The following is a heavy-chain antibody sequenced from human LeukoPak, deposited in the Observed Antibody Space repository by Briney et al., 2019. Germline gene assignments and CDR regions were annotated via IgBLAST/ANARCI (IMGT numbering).Heavy chain of an antibody. CDR2: IYSGGST. Sequence: PGGSLRLSCAASGFTVSSNYMSWVRQAPGKGLEWVSVIYSGGSTYYADSVKGRFTISRDNSKNTLYLQMNSLRAEDTAVYYCARDLPYDSSGYSANYGMDVWGQGTTVTVSS. CDR1: GFTVSSNY. D-gene: IGHD3-22*01. CDR3: ARDLPYDSSGYSANYGMDV. J-gene: IGHJ6*02. V-gene: IGHV3-53*01.